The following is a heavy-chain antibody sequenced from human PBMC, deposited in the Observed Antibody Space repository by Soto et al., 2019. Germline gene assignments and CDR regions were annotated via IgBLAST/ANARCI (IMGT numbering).Heavy chain of an antibody. D-gene: IGHD3-22*01. CDR1: GGSISSSRYY. CDR2: ISYSGST. Sequence: PSETLSLTCTVSGGSISSSRYYWGCIRQPPGKGLEWIGSISYSGSTYYNPSLKSRMTISVDTSKNQFSLKLSSVTAADTAVYYCAGQAYDYDTSGPSIRASDIWGQGTMVTVSS. V-gene: IGHV4-39*01. CDR3: AGQAYDYDTSGPSIRASDI. J-gene: IGHJ3*02.